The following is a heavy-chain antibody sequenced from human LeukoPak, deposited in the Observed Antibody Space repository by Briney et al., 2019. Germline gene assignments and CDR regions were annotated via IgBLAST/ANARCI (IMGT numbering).Heavy chain of an antibody. D-gene: IGHD1-26*01. CDR1: GFNFGDYA. V-gene: IGHV3-9*01. CDR2: ISRNTGTL. J-gene: IGHJ3*01. CDR3: AKVHRIGRVQGAFDV. Sequence: PGGSLRPSCAASGFNFGDYAMHWVRQGPGKGLEWVSGISRNTGTLEYADPVKGRFTISRDNATNPPFLQMNSLKPQDTALYYCAKVHRIGRVQGAFDVWGQGTMVTVSS.